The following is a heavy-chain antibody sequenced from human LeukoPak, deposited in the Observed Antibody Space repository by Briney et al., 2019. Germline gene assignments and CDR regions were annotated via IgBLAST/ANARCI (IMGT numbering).Heavy chain of an antibody. Sequence: GRSLRLSCAASGFTFRSFVMHWVRQAPGKGLEWVAFISNDGSNQYYADSVKGRFTISRDNSKNTLYLQMNSLRAEDTAVYYCARGPSYGAFDIWGQGTMVTVSS. D-gene: IGHD3-10*01. CDR1: GFTFRSFV. V-gene: IGHV3-30-3*01. J-gene: IGHJ3*02. CDR2: ISNDGSNQ. CDR3: ARGPSYGAFDI.